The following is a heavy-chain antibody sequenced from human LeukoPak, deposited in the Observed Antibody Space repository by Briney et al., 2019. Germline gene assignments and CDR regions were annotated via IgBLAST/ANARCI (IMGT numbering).Heavy chain of an antibody. J-gene: IGHJ5*02. V-gene: IGHV4-59*06. CDR1: GGSISTYY. CDR2: IYYSGST. Sequence: SETLSLTCTVSGGSISTYYWSWIRQHPGKGLEWIGYIYYSGSTYYNPSLKSRVTISVDTSKNQFSLKLSSVTAADTAVYYCARGVAAAGTKGNWFDPWGQGTLVTVSS. CDR3: ARGVAAAGTKGNWFDP. D-gene: IGHD6-13*01.